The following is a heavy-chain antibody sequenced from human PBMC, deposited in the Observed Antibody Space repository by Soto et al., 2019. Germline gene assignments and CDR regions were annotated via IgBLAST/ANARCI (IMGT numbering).Heavy chain of an antibody. Sequence: GGSLRLSCAASGFTFSSYWMSWVRQAPGKGLEWVANIKQDGSEKYYEDSVKGRFTISRDNAKNSLYLQMNSLRAEDTAVYYCARDPSDYCSGGSCYGSFDYWGQGTLVTVSS. CDR2: IKQDGSEK. CDR1: GFTFSSYW. J-gene: IGHJ4*02. CDR3: ARDPSDYCSGGSCYGSFDY. D-gene: IGHD2-15*01. V-gene: IGHV3-7*03.